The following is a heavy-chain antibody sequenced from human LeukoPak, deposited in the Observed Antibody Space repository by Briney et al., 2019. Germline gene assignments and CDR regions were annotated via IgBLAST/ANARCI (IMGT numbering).Heavy chain of an antibody. CDR3: ARRGSGWYFDL. D-gene: IGHD6-19*01. J-gene: IGHJ2*01. Sequence: PSETLSLTCTVSGGSISSYYWNWIRQPPGKGLESIGYIYYSGSTNYNPSLKSRVTISVDTSKNQFSLKLGSVTAADTAVYYCARRGSGWYFDLWGRGTLVTVSS. CDR2: IYYSGST. CDR1: GGSISSYY. V-gene: IGHV4-59*08.